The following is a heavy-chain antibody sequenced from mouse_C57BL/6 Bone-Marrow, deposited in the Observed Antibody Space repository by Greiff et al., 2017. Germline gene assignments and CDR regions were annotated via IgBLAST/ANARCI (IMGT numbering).Heavy chain of an antibody. V-gene: IGHV1-26*01. CDR3: ARLGLYYFDY. CDR1: GYTFTDYY. CDR2: INPNNGGT. J-gene: IGHJ2*01. Sequence: VQLQQSGPELVKPGASVKISCKASGYTFTDYYMNWVKQSHGKSLEWIGDINPNNGGTSYNQKFKGKATLTVEKSSSTAYMELRSLTSEDSAVYYCARLGLYYFDYWGQGTTLTVSS. D-gene: IGHD4-1*01.